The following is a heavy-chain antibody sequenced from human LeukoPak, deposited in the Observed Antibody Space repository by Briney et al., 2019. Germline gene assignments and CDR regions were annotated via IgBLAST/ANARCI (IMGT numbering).Heavy chain of an antibody. CDR2: ISSSGSTI. CDR1: GFTFSSYA. CDR3: ASDSNYGFFGY. V-gene: IGHV3-11*01. D-gene: IGHD4-11*01. Sequence: GGSLRLSCAASGFTFSSYAMSWIRQAPGKGLEWGSYISSSGSTIYYADSVKGRFTISRDNAKNSLYLQMNSLRAEDTAVYYCASDSNYGFFGYWGQGTLVTVSS. J-gene: IGHJ4*02.